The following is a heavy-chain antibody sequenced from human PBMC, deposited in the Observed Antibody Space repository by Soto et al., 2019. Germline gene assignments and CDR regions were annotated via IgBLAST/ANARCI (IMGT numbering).Heavy chain of an antibody. J-gene: IGHJ4*02. Sequence: QVQLQESGPGLVQPSQTLSLTCTVPGGSISSGGYYWSWIRQHPAKGLEWIGYIYNNGNTYYNPSLKSRVSISVDTSKDEFSLKVYSVTSADTAVYYCGRSRRVDPATGYFDSWGQGTLVTVSS. CDR2: IYNNGNT. CDR1: GGSISSGGYY. CDR3: GRSRRVDPATGYFDS. D-gene: IGHD5-18*01. V-gene: IGHV4-31*03.